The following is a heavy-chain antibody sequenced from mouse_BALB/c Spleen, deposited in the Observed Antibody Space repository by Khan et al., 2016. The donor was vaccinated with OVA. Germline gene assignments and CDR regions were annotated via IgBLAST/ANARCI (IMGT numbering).Heavy chain of an antibody. J-gene: IGHJ4*01. Sequence: EVELVESGGGLVKPGGSLKLSCAASGFTFSSYAMSWVRQTPEKRLEWVATISSGANYTYFPDSVKGRFTISRDNAKNTLYLQMSSMRSEDTAMYYCASDYYDSRGALDYWGRGTSVTVSS. CDR3: ASDYYDSRGALDY. CDR1: GFTFSSYA. D-gene: IGHD1-1*01. CDR2: ISSGANYT. V-gene: IGHV5-9-1*01.